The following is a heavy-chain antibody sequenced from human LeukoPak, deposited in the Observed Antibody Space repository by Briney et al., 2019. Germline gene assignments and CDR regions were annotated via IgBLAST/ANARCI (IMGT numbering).Heavy chain of an antibody. V-gene: IGHV4-34*01. CDR3: ARGHYDFWSGYHADFDY. D-gene: IGHD3-3*01. CDR1: GGSFSGYY. Sequence: SETLSLTCAVYGGSFSGYYWSWIRQPPGKGLEWIGEINHSGSTNYNPSLKSRVTISVDTSKNQFSLKLSSVTAADTAVHYCARGHYDFWSGYHADFDYWGQGTLVTVSS. CDR2: INHSGST. J-gene: IGHJ4*02.